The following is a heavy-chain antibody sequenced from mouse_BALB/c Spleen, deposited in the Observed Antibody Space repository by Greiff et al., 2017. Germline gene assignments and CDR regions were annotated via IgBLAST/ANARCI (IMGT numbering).Heavy chain of an antibody. CDR3: ARDIGNYVGYAMDY. D-gene: IGHD2-1*01. V-gene: IGHV5-9-4*01. J-gene: IGHJ4*01. CDR2: ISSGGSYT. CDR1: GFTFSSYA. Sequence: EVQRVESGGGLVKPGGSLKLSCAASGFTFSSYAMSWVRQSPEKRLEWVAEISSGGSYTYYPDTVTGRFTISRDNAKNTLYLEMSSLRSEDTAMYYCARDIGNYVGYAMDYWGQGTSVTVSS.